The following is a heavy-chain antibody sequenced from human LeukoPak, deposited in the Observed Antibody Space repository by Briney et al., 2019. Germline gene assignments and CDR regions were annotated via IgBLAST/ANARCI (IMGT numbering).Heavy chain of an antibody. V-gene: IGHV3-23*01. Sequence: GGSLRLSCAASGFTFSSYAMSWVRQAPGKGLEWVSAISGSGGSTYYADSVKGRFTISRDNSKNTLYLQMNSLRAEATAVYYCAKSWGLGFDWLSIFDYWGQGTLVTVSS. CDR2: ISGSGGST. J-gene: IGHJ4*02. CDR3: AKSWGLGFDWLSIFDY. D-gene: IGHD3-9*01. CDR1: GFTFSSYA.